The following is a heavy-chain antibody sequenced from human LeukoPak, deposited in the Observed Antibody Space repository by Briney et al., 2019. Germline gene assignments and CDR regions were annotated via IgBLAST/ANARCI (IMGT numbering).Heavy chain of an antibody. V-gene: IGHV3-23*01. CDR2: ISGSGGST. Sequence: PGGSLRLSCAASGFTFTSYAMRSVRRPPGKGLEWVSAISGSGGSTYYADSVEGPFTISRDNSKNTLYLQMNSLRAEDTAVYYCAKGPYYYGSGSYSYFDYWGQGTLVTVSS. J-gene: IGHJ4*02. CDR3: AKGPYYYGSGSYSYFDY. CDR1: GFTFTSYA. D-gene: IGHD3-10*01.